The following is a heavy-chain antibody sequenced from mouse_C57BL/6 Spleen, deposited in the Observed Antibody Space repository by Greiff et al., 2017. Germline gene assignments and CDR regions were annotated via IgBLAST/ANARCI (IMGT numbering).Heavy chain of an antibody. V-gene: IGHV1-26*01. CDR3: ARKGDYYYGSSYRYYFDY. CDR1: GYTFTDYY. CDR2: INPNNGGT. J-gene: IGHJ2*01. D-gene: IGHD1-1*01. Sequence: VQLQQSGPELVKPGASVKISCKASGYTFTDYYMNWVKQSHGKSLEWIGDINPNNGGTSYNQKFKGKATLTVDKSSSTAYMELRSLTSEDSAVYYCARKGDYYYGSSYRYYFDYWGQGTTLTVSS.